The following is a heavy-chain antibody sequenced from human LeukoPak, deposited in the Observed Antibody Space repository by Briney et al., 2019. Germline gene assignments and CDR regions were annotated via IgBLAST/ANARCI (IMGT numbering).Heavy chain of an antibody. CDR2: IKQDGSEK. V-gene: IGHV3-7*01. D-gene: IGHD6-19*01. J-gene: IGHJ4*02. Sequence: HPGGSLRLSCAASGFTFSSYWMSWVRQAPGKGLEWVANIKQDGSEKYYVDSVKGRFTISRDNAKNSLSLQMNSLRAEDRAVYYCARRDSSGWYYFDYWGQGTLVTVSS. CDR1: GFTFSSYW. CDR3: ARRDSSGWYYFDY.